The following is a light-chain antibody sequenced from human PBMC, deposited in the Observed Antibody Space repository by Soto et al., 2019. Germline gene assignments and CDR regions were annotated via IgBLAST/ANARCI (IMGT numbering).Light chain of an antibody. CDR2: AAS. J-gene: IGKJ1*01. CDR1: QGISSY. CDR3: QQLNSYPRT. Sequence: IPLTQSPSSLSASVGDRVTITCRASQGISSYLVWYQQKPGKAPKLLIYAASTLQSGVPSRFSGSGSGTDFTLTISSLQPEDFATYYCQQLNSYPRTFGHGTKVEI. V-gene: IGKV1-9*01.